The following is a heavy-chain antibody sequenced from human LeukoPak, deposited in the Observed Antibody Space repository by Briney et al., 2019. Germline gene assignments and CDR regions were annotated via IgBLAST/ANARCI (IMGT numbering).Heavy chain of an antibody. D-gene: IGHD7-27*01. CDR3: AREIWGSYYFDY. J-gene: IGHJ4*01. CDR2: IYYSGST. CDR1: GGSISSYY. V-gene: IGHV4-59*01. Sequence: SETLSLTCTVSGGSISSYYWSWIRQPPGKGLEWIGYIYYSGSTNYNPPLKSRVTISVDTSKNQFSLKLSSVTAADTAVYYCAREIWGSYYFDYWGQGTLVTVSS.